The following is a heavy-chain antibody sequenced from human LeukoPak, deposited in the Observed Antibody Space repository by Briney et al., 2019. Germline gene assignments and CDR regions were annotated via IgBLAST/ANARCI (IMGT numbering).Heavy chain of an antibody. J-gene: IGHJ4*02. CDR2: INPNSGGT. CDR3: AREYYYDSSGYGY. D-gene: IGHD3-22*01. CDR1: GYIFTGYY. V-gene: IGHV1-2*02. Sequence: GASVKVSCKASGYIFTGYYMHWVRQAPGQGLEWMGWINPNSGGTNYAQKFQGRVTMTRDTSISTAYMELSRLRSDDTAVYYCAREYYYDSSGYGYWGQGTLVTVSS.